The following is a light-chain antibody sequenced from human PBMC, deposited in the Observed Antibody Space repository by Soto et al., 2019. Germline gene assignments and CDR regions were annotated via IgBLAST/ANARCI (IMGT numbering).Light chain of an antibody. CDR3: HHCNPYPWT. J-gene: IGKJ1*01. CDR1: QRISSW. V-gene: IGKV1-5*03. Sequence: DIQMTQSPSTLSASVGDRVTITCRATQRISSWLAWYQQKPGKAPKLLIYTASSLETGVSSRFSGGGSGTDFTLTISSLQPDSFATSFCHHCNPYPWTFDQGTKVEVK. CDR2: TAS.